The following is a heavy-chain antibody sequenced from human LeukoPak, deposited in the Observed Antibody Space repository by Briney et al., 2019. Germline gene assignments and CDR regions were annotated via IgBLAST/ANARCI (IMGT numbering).Heavy chain of an antibody. J-gene: IGHJ5*02. CDR3: ARGPIAVAGTPLGLLFDP. V-gene: IGHV1-18*04. CDR2: ISAYNGNT. CDR1: GYTFTSYG. Sequence: ASVKVSCKASGYTFTSYGISWVRQAPGQGLEWMGWISAYNGNTNYAQKLQGRVTMTTDTSTSTAYMELRGLRSDDTAVYYCARGPIAVAGTPLGLLFDPWGQGTLVTVSS. D-gene: IGHD6-19*01.